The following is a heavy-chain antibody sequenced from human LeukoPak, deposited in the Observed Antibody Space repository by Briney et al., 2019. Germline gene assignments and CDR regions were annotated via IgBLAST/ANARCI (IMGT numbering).Heavy chain of an antibody. D-gene: IGHD2-2*01. CDR1: GFTFSSYA. V-gene: IGHV3-23*01. CDR3: AGVGAFRFCSSTSCNLDY. Sequence: GGSLRLSCAASGFTFSSYAMSWVRQAPGKGLEWVSAISGSGGSTYYADSVKGRFTISRDNSKNTLYLQMNSLRAEDTAVYYCAGVGAFRFCSSTSCNLDYWGQGTLVTVSS. J-gene: IGHJ4*02. CDR2: ISGSGGST.